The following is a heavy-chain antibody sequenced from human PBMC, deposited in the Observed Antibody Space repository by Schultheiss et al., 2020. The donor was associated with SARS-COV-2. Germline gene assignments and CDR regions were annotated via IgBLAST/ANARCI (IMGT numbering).Heavy chain of an antibody. J-gene: IGHJ6*02. V-gene: IGHV4-34*01. Sequence: SRTLSLTCAVSGGSFSDHYCTWIRQSPGKGLEYIGEVTHSGSTDYNPSLKSRVTISLDTSKNQFSLNLTAVTAADTAVYYCARRQFYYYGMDVWGQGTTVTVSS. CDR3: ARRQFYYYGMDV. CDR1: GGSFSDHY. D-gene: IGHD5-24*01. CDR2: VTHSGST.